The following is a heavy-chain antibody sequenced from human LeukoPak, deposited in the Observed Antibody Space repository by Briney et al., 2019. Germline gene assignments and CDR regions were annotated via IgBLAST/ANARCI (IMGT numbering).Heavy chain of an antibody. D-gene: IGHD1-26*01. CDR1: GFTFSSYG. CDR3: ARDRWEGTFSDY. Sequence: GGSLRLSCAASGFTFSSYGMHWVRQAPGKGLEWVAVIWYDGSNKYYADSVKGRFTISRDNSKNALYLQMNSLRAEDTAVYYCARDRWEGTFSDYWGQGTLVTVCS. CDR2: IWYDGSNK. J-gene: IGHJ4*02. V-gene: IGHV3-33*01.